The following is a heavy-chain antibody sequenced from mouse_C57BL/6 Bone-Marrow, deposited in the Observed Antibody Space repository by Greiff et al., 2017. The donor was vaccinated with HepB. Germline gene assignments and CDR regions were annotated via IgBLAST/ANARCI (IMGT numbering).Heavy chain of an antibody. CDR2: INPSNGGT. CDR3: ARSRITTPRYFDV. CDR1: GYTFTSYW. Sequence: VQLQQPGTELVKPGASVKLSCKASGYTFTSYWMHWVKQRPGQGLEWIGNINPSNGGTNYNEKFKSKATLTVDKSSSTAYMQLSSLTSEDSAVYYCARSRITTPRYFDVWGTGTTVTVSS. D-gene: IGHD1-1*01. V-gene: IGHV1-53*01. J-gene: IGHJ1*03.